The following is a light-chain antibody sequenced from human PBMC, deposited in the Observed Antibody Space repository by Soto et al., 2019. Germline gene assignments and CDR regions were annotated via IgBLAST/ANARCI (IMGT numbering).Light chain of an antibody. J-gene: IGLJ2*01. CDR3: AAWDDSLSGVV. CDR1: SSNIGSNY. CDR2: RNN. Sequence: QSVLTQSPSASGTPGQRVTLSCSGGSSNIGSNYVYWYQQLPGTAPKLLIYRNNQRPSGVPDRISGSKSDTSGSLAISGLRSEDEADYYCAAWDDSLSGVVFGGGTKVTVL. V-gene: IGLV1-47*01.